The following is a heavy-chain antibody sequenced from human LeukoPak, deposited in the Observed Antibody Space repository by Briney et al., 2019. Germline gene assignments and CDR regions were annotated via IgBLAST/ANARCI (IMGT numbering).Heavy chain of an antibody. J-gene: IGHJ4*02. Sequence: SQTLSLTCTVSGGSISSGGYYWSWIRQHPGKGLEWIGYIYYSGSTYYNPSLKSRVTISVDTSKNQFSLKLSSVTAADTAVYYCARSAYYDFWSGYSYPTYFDHWGQGTLVTVSS. CDR1: GGSISSGGYY. V-gene: IGHV4-31*03. CDR2: IYYSGST. CDR3: ARSAYYDFWSGYSYPTYFDH. D-gene: IGHD3-3*01.